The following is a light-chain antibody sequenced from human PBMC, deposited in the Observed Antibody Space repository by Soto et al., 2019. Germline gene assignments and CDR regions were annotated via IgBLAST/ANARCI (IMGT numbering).Light chain of an antibody. V-gene: IGKV3-20*01. CDR2: DAS. Sequence: EFVLRQSPGTLSLSPGERATLSCRASQTVRNNYLAWYQQKPGQAPRLLIYDASSRATGIPDRFSGGGSGTDFTLTISRLEPEDFAVYFCQQYYDWPTFGQGTNVDI. J-gene: IGKJ1*01. CDR1: QTVRNNY. CDR3: QQYYDWPT.